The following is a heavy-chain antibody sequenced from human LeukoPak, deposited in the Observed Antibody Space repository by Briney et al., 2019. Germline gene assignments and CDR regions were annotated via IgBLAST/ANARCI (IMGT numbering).Heavy chain of an antibody. J-gene: IGHJ6*03. D-gene: IGHD2-21*02. CDR2: ISSSSSTI. CDR1: GFTFSSYS. V-gene: IGHV3-48*01. CDR3: AREVVTALFYDYYYMDV. Sequence: QPGGSLRLSCAASGFTFSSYSMNWVRQAPGKGLEWVSYISSSSSTIYYADSVKGRFTISRDNAKSSLYLQMNSLRAEDTAVYYCAREVVTALFYDYYYMDVWGKGTTVTVSS.